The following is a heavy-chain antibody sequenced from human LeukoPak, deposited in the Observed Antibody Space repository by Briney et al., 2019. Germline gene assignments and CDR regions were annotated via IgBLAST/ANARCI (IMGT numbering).Heavy chain of an antibody. CDR1: GFTFSNAW. Sequence: GGSLRLSCAASGFTFSNAWMSWVRQAPGKGLEWVGRIKSKTDGGTIDYAAPVKGRFTISRDDSKNTLYLQMNSLKTEDTAVYYCTTDWYSGSYRYQYYFDYWGQGTLVTVSS. V-gene: IGHV3-15*01. J-gene: IGHJ4*02. CDR2: IKSKTDGGTI. CDR3: TTDWYSGSYRYQYYFDY. D-gene: IGHD1-26*01.